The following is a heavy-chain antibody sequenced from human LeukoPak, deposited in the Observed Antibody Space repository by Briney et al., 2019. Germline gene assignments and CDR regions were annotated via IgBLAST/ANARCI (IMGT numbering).Heavy chain of an antibody. J-gene: IGHJ4*02. D-gene: IGHD3-3*01. V-gene: IGHV3-30*04. Sequence: GRSLRLSCAASGFTFNTYDMHWVRQAPGKGLEWVAVISYDGRIKYYADSVKGRFTISRDNSKNTLNLQMNSLGAEDTALYYCATEYYDFSTGKYWGGYDYWGQGTLVTVSS. CDR3: ATEYYDFSTGKYWGGYDY. CDR2: ISYDGRIK. CDR1: GFTFNTYD.